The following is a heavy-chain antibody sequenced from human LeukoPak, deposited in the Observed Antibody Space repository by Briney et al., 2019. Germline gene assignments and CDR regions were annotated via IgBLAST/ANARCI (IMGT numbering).Heavy chain of an antibody. CDR1: GFTFNNYW. V-gene: IGHV3-74*01. CDR2: ISGDGSGP. Sequence: PGGSLRLSCAASGFTFNNYWMHWVRQAPGKGLVWVSRISGDGSGPIYADSVKGRFTISRDNAKNTLYLQMNTLRPEDTAVYYCARDQLEAQYYISGSYLPYYYGMDVWGQGTTVTVSS. J-gene: IGHJ6*02. CDR3: ARDQLEAQYYISGSYLPYYYGMDV. D-gene: IGHD3-10*01.